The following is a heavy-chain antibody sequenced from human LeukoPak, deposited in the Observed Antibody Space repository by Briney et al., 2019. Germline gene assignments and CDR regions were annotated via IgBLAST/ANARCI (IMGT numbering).Heavy chain of an antibody. CDR3: ARDHLGPDY. V-gene: IGHV3-21*01. Sequence: GGSLRLSCAASGFTFSSSTMNWVRQAPGKGLEWVSSMSSSGTYLHYADSVKGRFTISRDNAKNSLYLQMNSLRAEDTAVYYCARDHLGPDYWGQGTLVTVSS. CDR2: MSSSGTYL. CDR1: GFTFSSST. D-gene: IGHD7-27*01. J-gene: IGHJ4*02.